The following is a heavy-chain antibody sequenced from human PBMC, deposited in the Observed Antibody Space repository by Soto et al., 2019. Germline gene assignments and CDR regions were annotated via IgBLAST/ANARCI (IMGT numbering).Heavy chain of an antibody. Sequence: QVHLQESGPGLVKPSQSLSLTCTVSGDSSSSGDYYWTWIRQPPGKGLEWIGYISYSGTPYYHPSLKRPVIISMKSFKNHYSLKLGSVTAAHTAVYYCARVGPPMGSSYYFGMDDWGQGTSVTV. CDR2: ISYSGTP. CDR1: GDSSSSGDYY. D-gene: IGHD2-15*01. J-gene: IGHJ6*02. V-gene: IGHV4-30-4*01. CDR3: ARVGPPMGSSYYFGMDD.